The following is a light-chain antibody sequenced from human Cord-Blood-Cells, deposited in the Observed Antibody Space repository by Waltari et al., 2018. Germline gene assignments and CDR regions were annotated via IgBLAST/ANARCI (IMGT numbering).Light chain of an antibody. V-gene: IGLV3-25*03. CDR3: QSADSSGTYYV. CDR2: KAS. J-gene: IGLJ1*01. CDR1: ALPKQY. Sequence: SYELTQPPSVSVSPGQTARITCSGDALPKQYAYWYQQKPGQAPVLVIYKASERPSGIPERCSGSSSGTTVTLTISGVQAEDEADYYCQSADSSGTYYVFGTGTKVTVL.